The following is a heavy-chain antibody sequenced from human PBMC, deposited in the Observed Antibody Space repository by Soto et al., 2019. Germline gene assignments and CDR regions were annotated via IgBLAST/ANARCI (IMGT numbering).Heavy chain of an antibody. CDR2: IYYSGST. J-gene: IGHJ4*02. Sequence: SETLSLTCTVSGGSVSSGSYYWSWIRQPPGKGLEWIGYIYYSGSTNYNPSLKSRGTISVDTSKTQFSLKLSSVAAADTAVYYCARVRLIRFGVDYWGQGTLVTVSS. D-gene: IGHD3-10*01. CDR1: GGSVSSGSYY. CDR3: ARVRLIRFGVDY. V-gene: IGHV4-61*01.